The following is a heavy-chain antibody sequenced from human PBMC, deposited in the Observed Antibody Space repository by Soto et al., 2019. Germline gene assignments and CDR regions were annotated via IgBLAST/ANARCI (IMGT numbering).Heavy chain of an antibody. CDR3: TRLLTFYITTSTSCIGF. CDR2: IDYRGST. D-gene: IGHD3-3*01. Sequence: RASETLSLTCTVSGDSISKSGRYWGWIRQPPGKALEWIGGIDYRGSTLYNPSLRSRITMSIDTSKKFFSLKLTSASASDTALYYCTRLLTFYITTSTSCIGFCGQGILV. CDR1: GDSISKSGRY. V-gene: IGHV4-39*02. J-gene: IGHJ4*02.